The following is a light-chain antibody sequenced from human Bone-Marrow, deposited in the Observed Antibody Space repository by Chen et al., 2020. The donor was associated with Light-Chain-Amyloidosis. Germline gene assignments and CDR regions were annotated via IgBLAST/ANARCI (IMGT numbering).Light chain of an antibody. CDR3: QVWDRSRDGPL. CDR1: NIGSTS. J-gene: IGLJ3*02. Sequence: SYVLTQPSSVSVAPGQTATIACGGNNIGSTSVHWYQQTPGQAPLLVVYDDSDRPSGIPERLSGSNAGNTATLTVSRDGAGDEADYCGQVWDRSRDGPLFGVGTTLSVL. V-gene: IGLV3-21*02. CDR2: DDS.